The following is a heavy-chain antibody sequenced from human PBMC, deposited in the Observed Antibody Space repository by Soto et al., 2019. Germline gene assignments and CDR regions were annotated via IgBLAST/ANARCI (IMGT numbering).Heavy chain of an antibody. Sequence: ASGKVSCKASGYTFTSYAMHWVRQAPGQRLGWMGWINAGNGNTKYSQKFQGRVTITRDTSASTAYMELSSLRSEDTAVYYCATEGNYYASSGYFDYWGQGTLVTVSS. CDR1: GYTFTSYA. J-gene: IGHJ4*02. CDR2: INAGNGNT. CDR3: ATEGNYYASSGYFDY. D-gene: IGHD3-22*01. V-gene: IGHV1-3*01.